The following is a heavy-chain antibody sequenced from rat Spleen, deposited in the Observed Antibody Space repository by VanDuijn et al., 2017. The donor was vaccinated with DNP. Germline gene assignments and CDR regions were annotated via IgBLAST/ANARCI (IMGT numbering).Heavy chain of an antibody. CDR1: GFTFSNYD. V-gene: IGHV5-7*01. CDR3: TTDGYPGIPFDY. CDR2: ISYDGSST. D-gene: IGHD1-4*01. J-gene: IGHJ2*01. Sequence: EVQLVESGGGLVQPGRSMKLSCAASGFTFSNYDMAWVRQAPKKGLEWVATISYDGSSTYYRDSVKGRFTISRDNAKSTLYLQMDSLRSEDTATYYGTTDGYPGIPFDYWGQGVMVTVSS.